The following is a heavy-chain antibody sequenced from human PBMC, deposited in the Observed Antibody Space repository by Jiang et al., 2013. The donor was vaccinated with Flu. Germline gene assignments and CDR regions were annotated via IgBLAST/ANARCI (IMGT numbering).Heavy chain of an antibody. Sequence: LLKPSETLSLTCGVYGGSFSGYSWNWIRQAPGKGLEWIGEITHYRSINHNPSLKSRVTISFDTSKDQFSLNLTSVTAADRAVYYCARGPHWSETTIPHFFDYWGQGILVTVSS. J-gene: IGHJ4*02. CDR1: GGSFSGYS. D-gene: IGHD4-17*01. CDR2: ITHYRSI. V-gene: IGHV4-34*01. CDR3: ARGPHWSETTIPHFFDY.